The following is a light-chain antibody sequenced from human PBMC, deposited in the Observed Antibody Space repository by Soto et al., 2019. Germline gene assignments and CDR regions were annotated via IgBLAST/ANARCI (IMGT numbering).Light chain of an antibody. CDR3: QQYESSPPT. Sequence: EVVLTQSPGTLSLSPGERATLSCRASQSLNRNYLAWYQRKPGQPPRLLMYGAFNRATDIPARLSGSVSGTDFTLTITRLEPEDFAVYYCQQYESSPPTFGQGTKVEF. J-gene: IGKJ1*01. CDR2: GAF. CDR1: QSLNRNY. V-gene: IGKV3-20*01.